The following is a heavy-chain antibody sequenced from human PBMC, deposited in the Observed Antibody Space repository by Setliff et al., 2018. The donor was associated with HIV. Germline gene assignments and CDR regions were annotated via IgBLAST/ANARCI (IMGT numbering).Heavy chain of an antibody. V-gene: IGHV3-11*01. J-gene: IGHJ4*01. CDR3: ARDGLLVAGIRFDY. Sequence: LSCEASGFTLSNYYMNWIRQAPGKGLERVSYISKTGSTISYAASVKGRFTISRDNAKNSLYLQMTSLTVEDTAVYFCARDGLLVAGIRFDYWGQGTLVTVSS. D-gene: IGHD6-19*01. CDR1: GFTLSNYY. CDR2: ISKTGSTI.